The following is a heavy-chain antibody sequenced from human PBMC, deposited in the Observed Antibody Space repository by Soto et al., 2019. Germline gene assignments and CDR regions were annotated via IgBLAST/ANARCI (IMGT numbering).Heavy chain of an antibody. J-gene: IGHJ4*02. CDR2: IYYSGST. Sequence: QVQLQESGPGLVKPSETLSLTCTVSGGSISSYYWSWIRQPPGKGLEWIGYIYYSGSTNYNPSLKSRVTISVDTSKNQFSLKLSSVTAADTAVYYCARHHSSSWSYFDYWGQGTLFTVSS. CDR1: GGSISSYY. D-gene: IGHD6-13*01. V-gene: IGHV4-59*08. CDR3: ARHHSSSWSYFDY.